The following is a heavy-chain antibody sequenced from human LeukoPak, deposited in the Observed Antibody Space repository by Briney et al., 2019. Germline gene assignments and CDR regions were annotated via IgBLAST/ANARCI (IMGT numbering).Heavy chain of an antibody. CDR1: GYTFTSYS. CDR2: ISAYNGNT. V-gene: IGHV1-18*01. D-gene: IGHD3-3*01. Sequence: ASVKVSCKASGYTFTSYSISWVRQAPGQGLEWMGWISAYNGNTNYAQKVQGRVTMTTDTSTSTAYMELRSLRSDDTAVYYCARVYNRGSGYENWFDPWGQGTLVTVSS. J-gene: IGHJ5*02. CDR3: ARVYNRGSGYENWFDP.